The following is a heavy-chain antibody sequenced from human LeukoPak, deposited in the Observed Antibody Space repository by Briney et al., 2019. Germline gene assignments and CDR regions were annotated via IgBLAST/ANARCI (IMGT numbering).Heavy chain of an antibody. V-gene: IGHV4-39*01. J-gene: IGHJ4*02. CDR3: ARPYYDFWSGYYGVYYFDY. D-gene: IGHD3-3*01. Sequence: SETLSLTCTVSGGSFSNSNYYWGWTRQPPGKGLEWIGSIYYSGSTYYNPSLKSRVTISVDTSKNQFSLKLSSVTAADAAVYYCARPYYDFWSGYYGVYYFDYWGQGTLVTVSS. CDR2: IYYSGST. CDR1: GGSFSNSNYY.